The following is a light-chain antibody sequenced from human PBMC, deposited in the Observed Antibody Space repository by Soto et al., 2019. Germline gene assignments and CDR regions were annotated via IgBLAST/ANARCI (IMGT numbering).Light chain of an antibody. CDR3: SSYTTSTTRV. CDR2: DVT. Sequence: QSALTQPASVSGSPGQSIIISCTGTSSDIGVYDFASWYQQHPGRAPKLLIYDVTNRPSGISDRFSGSKSGNTASLTISGLQPEDEADYYCSSYTTSTTRVFGGGTKVTVL. V-gene: IGLV2-14*01. J-gene: IGLJ3*02. CDR1: SSDIGVYDF.